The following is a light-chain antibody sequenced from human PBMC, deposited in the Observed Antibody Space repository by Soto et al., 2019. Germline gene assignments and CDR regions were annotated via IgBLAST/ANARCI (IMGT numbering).Light chain of an antibody. CDR3: QQYNNWPWT. CDR2: GAS. J-gene: IGKJ1*01. V-gene: IGKV3-15*01. Sequence: EIVLTQSPATLSLSRGERATLSCRASQSVTSNLAWYQQKPGQAPRLLIYGASTRATGIPARFSGSGSGTEFTLTISSLQSEDFAVYYCQQYNNWPWTFGQGTKVDIK. CDR1: QSVTSN.